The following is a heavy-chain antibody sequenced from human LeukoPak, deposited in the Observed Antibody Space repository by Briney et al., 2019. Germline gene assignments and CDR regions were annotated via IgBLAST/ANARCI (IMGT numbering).Heavy chain of an antibody. V-gene: IGHV4-39*07. D-gene: IGHD3-10*01. CDR1: GGSISSGTFY. Sequence: PSETLSLTCIVSGGSISSGTFYWGWIRQPPGKGLEWIGSIYSSGNPYNNPSLKSRVTISVDTSKNQFSLKLSSVTAADTAIYYCARGGYYGSGNDFRFDPWGQGTLVTVSS. J-gene: IGHJ5*02. CDR3: ARGGYYGSGNDFRFDP. CDR2: IYSSGNP.